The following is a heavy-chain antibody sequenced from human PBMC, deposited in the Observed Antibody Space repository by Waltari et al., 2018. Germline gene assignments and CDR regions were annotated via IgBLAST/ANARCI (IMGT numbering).Heavy chain of an antibody. V-gene: IGHV1-69*14. CDR2: IIPIFGTA. D-gene: IGHD6-19*01. Sequence: QVQLVQSGAEVKKPGSSVKVSCKASGGTFSSYAISWVRPAPGQGLEWMGGIIPIFGTANSAQKFQGRGTITADKSTSTAYMELSSLRSEDTAVYYCARSAVAAEDWFDPWGQGTLVTVSS. CDR1: GGTFSSYA. J-gene: IGHJ5*02. CDR3: ARSAVAAEDWFDP.